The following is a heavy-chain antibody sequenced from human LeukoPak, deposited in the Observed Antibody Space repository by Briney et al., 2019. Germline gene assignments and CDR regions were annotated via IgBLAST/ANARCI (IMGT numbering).Heavy chain of an antibody. V-gene: IGHV1-18*01. J-gene: IGHJ3*02. Sequence: ASVKVACKASGYTFTSYGISWVRQAPGQGLEWMGWISAYNGNTKYAQKLQGRVTMTTDTSTSTAYMELRRLRSADTAVYYCARVTTVAFDIWGQGTMVTVSS. CDR2: ISAYNGNT. CDR3: ARVTTVAFDI. D-gene: IGHD4-17*01. CDR1: GYTFTSYG.